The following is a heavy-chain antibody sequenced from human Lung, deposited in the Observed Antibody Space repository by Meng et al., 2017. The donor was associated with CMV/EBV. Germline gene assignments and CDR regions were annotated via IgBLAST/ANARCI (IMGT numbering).Heavy chain of an antibody. D-gene: IGHD6-19*01. J-gene: IGHJ4*02. Sequence: RLHDAGPGLLQPSGTLSLTCAVSGGSISISTWWSWVRQPPGKGLEWIGEIYHSGGTNYNPSLRGRVTISLDKSKNQFSLTLRSVTAADTAVYYCARDPYATGWAGWGQGTLVTVSS. CDR2: IYHSGGT. CDR1: GGSISISTW. CDR3: ARDPYATGWAG. V-gene: IGHV4-4*02.